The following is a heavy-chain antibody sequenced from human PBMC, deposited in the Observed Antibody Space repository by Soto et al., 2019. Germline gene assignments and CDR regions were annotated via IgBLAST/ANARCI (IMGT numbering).Heavy chain of an antibody. V-gene: IGHV3-30*18. Sequence: QVQLVESGGGVVQPGRSLRLSCAASGFTFSSYGMHWVRQAPGKGLEWVAVISYDGSNKYYADSVKGRFTISRDNSKNTLYLQMNSLRAEDTAVYYCAKETVTTYYFDYWGQGTLVTVSS. J-gene: IGHJ4*02. CDR1: GFTFSSYG. D-gene: IGHD4-17*01. CDR2: ISYDGSNK. CDR3: AKETVTTYYFDY.